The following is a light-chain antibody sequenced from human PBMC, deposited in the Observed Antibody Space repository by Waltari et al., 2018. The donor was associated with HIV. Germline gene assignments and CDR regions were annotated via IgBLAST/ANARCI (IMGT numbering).Light chain of an antibody. CDR1: ALPRQY. J-gene: IGLJ3*02. CDR3: HSTDDTGTAV. V-gene: IGLV3-25*03. Sequence: DLAQPPSLSVSPGQTARITCSGDALPRQYTHWYQQRPGQAPLLVIYRDSQRPSEIPERFSGSISGTVVTLTISGVKAEDEADYYCHSTDDTGTAVFGGGTKLTVL. CDR2: RDS.